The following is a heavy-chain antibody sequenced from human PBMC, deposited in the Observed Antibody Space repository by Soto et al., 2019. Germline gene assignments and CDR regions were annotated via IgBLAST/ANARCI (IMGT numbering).Heavy chain of an antibody. CDR3: AAGEPLNY. J-gene: IGHJ4*02. CDR2: IWYDGSNK. Sequence: QMQLVEFGGGVVQPGRSLRLSCAASGFTFSNYGMHWVRQAPGKGLEWVAIIWYDGSNKYYADSVKGRFTISRDNSKNTVYLQMNSLRAEDTAMYFCAAGEPLNYRGQGTLVTVSS. V-gene: IGHV3-33*01. CDR1: GFTFSNYG. D-gene: IGHD1-26*01.